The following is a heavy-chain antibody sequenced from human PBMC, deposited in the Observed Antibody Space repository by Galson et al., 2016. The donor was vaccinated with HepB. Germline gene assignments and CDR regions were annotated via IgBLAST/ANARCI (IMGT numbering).Heavy chain of an antibody. CDR3: ARDSAGSFDL. CDR2: IYDSGST. D-gene: IGHD3-10*01. CDR1: GGSISTYY. V-gene: IGHV4-59*01. J-gene: IGHJ2*01. Sequence: SETLSLTCTVSGGSISTYYWTWTRQPPGKGLEWIVYIYDSGSTNYNPSLMSRATLSVATSQTQFSLKMTSVTAADTAVYYCARDSAGSFDLWGRGTLVTVAS.